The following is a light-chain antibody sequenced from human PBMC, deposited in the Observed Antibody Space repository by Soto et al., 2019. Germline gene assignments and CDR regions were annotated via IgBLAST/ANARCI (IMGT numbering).Light chain of an antibody. CDR2: AAS. J-gene: IGKJ3*01. Sequence: EIVLTQSPGTLSLSPGERATLSCRASQSVSSSYLAWYQQNPGQAPRLLIYAASSRATGIPDRFSGSGSGTDFTLTISRLDPEDLAEDYSPQYGTSPFTFGPGTKVDIK. V-gene: IGKV3-20*01. CDR3: PQYGTSPFT. CDR1: QSVSSSY.